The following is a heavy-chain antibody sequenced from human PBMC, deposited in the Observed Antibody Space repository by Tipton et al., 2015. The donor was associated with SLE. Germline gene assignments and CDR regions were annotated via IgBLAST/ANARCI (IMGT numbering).Heavy chain of an antibody. CDR3: AKADGVVGGQVPYWYFDL. J-gene: IGHJ2*01. V-gene: IGHV4-59*01. D-gene: IGHD1-26*01. CDR2: IYYSGST. CDR1: GGSISSCY. Sequence: TLSLTCTVSGGSISSCYWSWIRQPPGKGLEWIGYIYYSGSTNYNPSLKSRVTISVDTSKNQFSLRLDSMTSADTAVYYCAKADGVVGGQVPYWYFDLWGRGTLVSVSS.